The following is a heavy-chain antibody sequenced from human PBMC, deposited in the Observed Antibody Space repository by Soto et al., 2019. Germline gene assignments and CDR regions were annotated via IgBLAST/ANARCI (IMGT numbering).Heavy chain of an antibody. J-gene: IGHJ6*02. V-gene: IGHV1-69*13. D-gene: IGHD2-8*01. Sequence: SVKVSCKASGGTFSSYAISWVRQAPGQGLEWMGGIIPIFGTANYAQKFQGRVTITADESTSTAYMELSSLRSEDTAVYYCARVGRYCTNGVCYGGYYYYGMDVWGQGTTVTVSS. CDR1: GGTFSSYA. CDR3: ARVGRYCTNGVCYGGYYYYGMDV. CDR2: IIPIFGTA.